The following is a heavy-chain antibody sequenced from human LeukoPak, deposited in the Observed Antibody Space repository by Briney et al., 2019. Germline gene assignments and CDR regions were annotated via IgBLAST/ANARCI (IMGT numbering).Heavy chain of an antibody. J-gene: IGHJ4*02. CDR2: IKQDGSEN. CDR3: ARGITGMMLDY. V-gene: IGHV3-7*01. CDR1: GFTFSSHW. D-gene: IGHD1-20*01. Sequence: GGSLRLSCAASGFTFSSHWMSWVRQAPGKGLEGVANIKQDGSENYYVDSVKGRFTISRDNAKNSLYLQMNSLRAEDTAVYYCARGITGMMLDYWGQGTLVTVSS.